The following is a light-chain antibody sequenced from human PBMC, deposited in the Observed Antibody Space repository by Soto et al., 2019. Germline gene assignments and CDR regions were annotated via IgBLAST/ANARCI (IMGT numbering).Light chain of an antibody. CDR1: QSITKY. CDR2: GAS. V-gene: IGKV1-39*01. CDR3: QQSASAPRT. Sequence: DIQMTQFPSSLSASVGDRVTITCRASQSITKYLNWYQQKPGKAPRLLICGASSLQSGVPSRFSGSGSGTDFTLTINSLQPEDFATYSCQQSASAPRTFGQGTKVEIK. J-gene: IGKJ1*01.